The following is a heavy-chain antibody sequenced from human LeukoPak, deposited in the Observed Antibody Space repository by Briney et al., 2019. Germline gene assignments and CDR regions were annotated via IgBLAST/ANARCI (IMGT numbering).Heavy chain of an antibody. V-gene: IGHV4-4*07. Sequence: VKPSETLSLTCTVSGGSISSYYWSWIRQPAGKGLEWIGRIYTSGSTNYNPSLKSRVTMPVDTSKNQFSLKLSSVTAADTAVYYCARGVYYGSGSYYAGSAFDIWGQGTMVTVSS. J-gene: IGHJ3*02. CDR3: ARGVYYGSGSYYAGSAFDI. D-gene: IGHD3-10*01. CDR2: IYTSGST. CDR1: GGSISSYY.